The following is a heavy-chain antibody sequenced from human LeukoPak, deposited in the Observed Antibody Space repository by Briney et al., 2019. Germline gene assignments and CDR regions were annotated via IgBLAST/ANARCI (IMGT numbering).Heavy chain of an antibody. Sequence: SETLSLTCTVSGGSISSYYWSWIRQPAGKGLEWIGRIYSSGSTNYNPSLKSRVTISVDTSKNQFSLKLSSVTAADTAVYYCARHRRPILGRITMVRGVTSGMDVWGKGTTVTVSS. CDR1: GGSISSYY. D-gene: IGHD3-10*01. CDR3: ARHRRPILGRITMVRGVTSGMDV. CDR2: IYSSGST. V-gene: IGHV4-4*07. J-gene: IGHJ6*04.